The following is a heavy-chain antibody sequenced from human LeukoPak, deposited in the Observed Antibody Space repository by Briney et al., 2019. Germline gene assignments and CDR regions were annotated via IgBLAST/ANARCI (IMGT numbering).Heavy chain of an antibody. CDR3: ARGLPVDSSSWAALEN. CDR2: IHTSGST. V-gene: IGHV4-4*07. Sequence: SETLSLTCTVSGVSISGYYWSWIRQPAGKGLEWIGRIHTSGSTNYNPSLKSRVTMSVDTSKNQFSLKLSSVTAADTAVYYCARGLPVDSSSWAALENWGQGTLVTVSS. CDR1: GVSISGYY. J-gene: IGHJ4*02. D-gene: IGHD6-13*01.